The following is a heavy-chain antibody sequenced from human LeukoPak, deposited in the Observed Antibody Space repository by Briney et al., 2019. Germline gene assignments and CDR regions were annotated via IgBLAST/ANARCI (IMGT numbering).Heavy chain of an antibody. J-gene: IGHJ4*02. CDR1: GFTFSSYW. V-gene: IGHV3-21*01. D-gene: IGHD6-19*01. CDR2: ITTSSTYI. Sequence: GGSLRLSCAASGFTFSSYWMSWVRQAPGKGLEWVSSITTSSTYISYADSVKGRFTISRDNAKNSLYLQMNSLGAEDTAVYYCARGKYSSGWFDYWGQGTLVTVSS. CDR3: ARGKYSSGWFDY.